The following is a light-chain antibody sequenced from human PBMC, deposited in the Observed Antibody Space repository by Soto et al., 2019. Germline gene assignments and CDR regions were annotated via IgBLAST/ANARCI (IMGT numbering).Light chain of an antibody. J-gene: IGKJ4*01. CDR1: QSVSSSY. CDR3: QQYGSSRLT. Sequence: EILLTQSPGTLSLSPGERATLSCRASQSVSSSYLAWYQQKPGQAPRLLIYGASSRATGIPDRFSGSGSGTDFTLTISRLEPEDFAVYYCQQYGSSRLTFGGGTKVEIK. CDR2: GAS. V-gene: IGKV3-20*01.